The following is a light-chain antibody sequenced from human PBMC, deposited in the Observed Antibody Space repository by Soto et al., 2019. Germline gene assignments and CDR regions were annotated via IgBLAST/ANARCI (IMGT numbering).Light chain of an antibody. J-gene: IGLJ1*01. CDR1: SSGVGSNDL. CDR2: EVS. CDR3: CSYVGRSDSYV. V-gene: IGLV2-23*02. Sequence: QSGLSQPGSVSGSPGQSITISCTGTSSGVGSNDLVSWYQQHPGKAPKLMIYEVSKRPSGISNRFSGSKSGNTASLTISGLQAEDEGDYYCCSYVGRSDSYVFGAGTKVTVL.